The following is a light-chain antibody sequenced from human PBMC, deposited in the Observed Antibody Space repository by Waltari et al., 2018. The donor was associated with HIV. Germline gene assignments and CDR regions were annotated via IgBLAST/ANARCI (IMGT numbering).Light chain of an antibody. CDR1: SSDVGSYNP. Sequence: QSALTQPASMSGSPGQSITISCSGTSSDVGSYNPDSWYQQHPGKVPNINIYEVTKRPSDVSNRFSASKSGDTASLTISGLQPEDEADYYCCSYAGVDTPVVFGGGTKLTVL. V-gene: IGLV2-23*02. CDR3: CSYAGVDTPVV. J-gene: IGLJ2*01. CDR2: EVT.